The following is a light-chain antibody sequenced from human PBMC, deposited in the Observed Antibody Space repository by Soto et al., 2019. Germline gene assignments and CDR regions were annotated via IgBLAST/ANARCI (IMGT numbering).Light chain of an antibody. CDR1: SSDVGSYNL. CDR2: EVS. J-gene: IGLJ1*01. V-gene: IGLV2-23*02. CDR3: CSYAGSSTPYV. Sequence: QSDLNQPASVSGAPGQSITISCTGTSSDVGSYNLVSWYQQHPGKAPKLMIYEVSKRPSGVSNRFSGSKSGNTASLTISGLQAEDEADYYCCSYAGSSTPYVFGTGTKVTVL.